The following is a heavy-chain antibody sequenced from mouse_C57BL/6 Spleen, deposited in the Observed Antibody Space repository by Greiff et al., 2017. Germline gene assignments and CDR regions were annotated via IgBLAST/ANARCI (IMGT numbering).Heavy chain of an antibody. J-gene: IGHJ2*01. CDR1: GFNIKNTY. V-gene: IGHV14-3*01. D-gene: IGHD1-1*01. Sequence: EVMLVESVAELVRPGASVKLSCTASGFNIKNTYMHWVKQRPEQGLEWIGRIDPANGNTKYAPKFQGKATITADTSSNTAYLQLISLTSEDTAIYYCARHSLITTVVALDYWGQGTTLTVSS. CDR3: ARHSLITTVVALDY. CDR2: IDPANGNT.